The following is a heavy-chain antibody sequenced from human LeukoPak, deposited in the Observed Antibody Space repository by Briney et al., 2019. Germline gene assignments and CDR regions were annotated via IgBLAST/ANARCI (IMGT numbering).Heavy chain of an antibody. Sequence: GGSLRLSCAASGFTFTTYAMRWVRQAPGKGLEWVSSISGSDGNIYYADSVKGRFTISRDNNRNTVDLQMNSLRAEDAAVYYCAKSLAFAATGGGMDVWGQGTTVTVS. V-gene: IGHV3-23*01. D-gene: IGHD2-15*01. CDR2: ISGSDGNI. CDR1: GFTFTTYA. J-gene: IGHJ6*02. CDR3: AKSLAFAATGGGMDV.